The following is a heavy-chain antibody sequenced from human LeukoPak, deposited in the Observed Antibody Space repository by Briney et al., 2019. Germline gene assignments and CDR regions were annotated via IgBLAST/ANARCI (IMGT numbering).Heavy chain of an antibody. D-gene: IGHD2-2*01. J-gene: IGHJ5*02. Sequence: PQASVKVSCKASRGTFSSNGISWVRQAPGQGLEWMGGIIPIFGTANYAQKFQGRVTITADESTSTAYMELSSLRSEDTAVYFCARDARRRYCSTASCYRGWFDPWGQGTMVTVSS. CDR1: RGTFSSNG. V-gene: IGHV1-69*13. CDR2: IIPIFGTA. CDR3: ARDARRRYCSTASCYRGWFDP.